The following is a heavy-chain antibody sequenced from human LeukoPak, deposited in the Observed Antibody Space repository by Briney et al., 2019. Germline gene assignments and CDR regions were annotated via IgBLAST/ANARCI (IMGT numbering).Heavy chain of an antibody. V-gene: IGHV3-23*01. CDR2: ISGSGGST. Sequence: GGSLRLSCAASGFTFSNYAITWVRQAPGKGLEWVSLISGSGGSTDYADSVKGRFTISRDNSKNTLYLQMNSLRAEDTAVYYCARARTGPFDYWGQGTLVTVSS. J-gene: IGHJ4*02. CDR1: GFTFSNYA. CDR3: ARARTGPFDY. D-gene: IGHD1-1*01.